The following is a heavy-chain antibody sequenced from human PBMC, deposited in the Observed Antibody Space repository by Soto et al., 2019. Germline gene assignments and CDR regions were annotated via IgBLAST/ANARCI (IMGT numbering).Heavy chain of an antibody. V-gene: IGHV4-39*01. CDR2: IYYSGST. Sequence: QLQLQESGPGLVKPSETLSLTCTVSGGSISSSSYYWGWIRQPPGKGLEWIWSIYYSGSTYDNPSLKRLVTISVDTSKNQFSLKLSSVTAADTAVYYCARSRGIAAAGTRWFDPWGQGTLVTVSS. D-gene: IGHD6-13*01. J-gene: IGHJ5*02. CDR1: GGSISSSSYY. CDR3: ARSRGIAAAGTRWFDP.